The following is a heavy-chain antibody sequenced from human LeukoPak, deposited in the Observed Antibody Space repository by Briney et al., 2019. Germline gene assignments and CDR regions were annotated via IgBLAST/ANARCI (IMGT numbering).Heavy chain of an antibody. CDR2: IHHSGST. CDR3: ARGGNTAMVKPAGYFDY. D-gene: IGHD5-18*01. J-gene: IGHJ4*02. CDR1: GGSFSGYY. Sequence: SETLSLTCAVYGGSFSGYYWSWIRQPPGKGLEWIGEIHHSGSTNYNPSLNTRDTISVDTSKNQFSLKLSSVTAADTAVYYCARGGNTAMVKPAGYFDYWGQGTLVTVSS. V-gene: IGHV4-34*01.